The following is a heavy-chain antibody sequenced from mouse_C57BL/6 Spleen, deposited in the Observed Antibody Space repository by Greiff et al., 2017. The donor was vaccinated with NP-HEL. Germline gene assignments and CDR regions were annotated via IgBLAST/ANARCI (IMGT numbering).Heavy chain of an antibody. CDR1: GYTFTDYY. CDR3: AKGVYYYGRNTRGLGFAY. V-gene: IGHV1-19*01. D-gene: IGHD1-1*01. Sequence: VQLKQSGPVLVKPGASVKMSCKASGYTFTDYYMNWVKQSHGKSLEWIGVINPYNGGTSYNQKFKGKATLTVDKSSSTAYMELNSLTSEDSAVYDCAKGVYYYGRNTRGLGFAYWGQGTLVTVSA. CDR2: INPYNGGT. J-gene: IGHJ3*01.